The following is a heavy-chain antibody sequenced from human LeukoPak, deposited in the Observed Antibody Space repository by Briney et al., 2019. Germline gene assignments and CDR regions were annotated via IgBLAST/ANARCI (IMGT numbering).Heavy chain of an antibody. Sequence: PGGSLRLSCAASGFTFSSYAMHWVRQAPGKGLEYVSAISSNGGSTYYANSVKGRFTISRDNSKNTLYLQMGSLRAEDMAVYYCARATLWFGESDYYFDYWGQGTLVTVSS. CDR2: ISSNGGST. V-gene: IGHV3-64*01. CDR3: ARATLWFGESDYYFDY. D-gene: IGHD3-10*01. J-gene: IGHJ4*02. CDR1: GFTFSSYA.